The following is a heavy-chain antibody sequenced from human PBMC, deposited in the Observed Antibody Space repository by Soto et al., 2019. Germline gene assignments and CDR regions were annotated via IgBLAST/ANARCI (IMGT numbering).Heavy chain of an antibody. Sequence: SETLSLTCAVYGGSFSGYYWSWIRQPPGKGLEWIGEINHSGSTNYNPSLKSRVTISVDTSKNQFSLKLSSVTAADTAVYYCARRYYYDSSGYYYGPLRHWGKGTMVTVS. V-gene: IGHV4-34*01. CDR1: GGSFSGYY. CDR3: ARRYYYDSSGYYYGPLRH. J-gene: IGHJ3*01. CDR2: INHSGST. D-gene: IGHD3-22*01.